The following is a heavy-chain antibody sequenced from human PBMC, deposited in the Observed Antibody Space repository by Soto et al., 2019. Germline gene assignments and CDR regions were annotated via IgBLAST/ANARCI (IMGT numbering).Heavy chain of an antibody. CDR2: IRPDGTET. CDR1: GFTFTDFY. CDR3: AGWGGQDYNY. Sequence: EVQLVQSGGGLVQPGGSLRLSCVGSGFTFTDFYMNWVRQAPGKGLEWVANIRPDGTETNYVESVRGRFTTSRDNAQNSLFLQMNSLRADDTALYYCAGWGGQDYNYWGQGILVNVSS. J-gene: IGHJ4*02. V-gene: IGHV3-7*03. D-gene: IGHD4-4*01.